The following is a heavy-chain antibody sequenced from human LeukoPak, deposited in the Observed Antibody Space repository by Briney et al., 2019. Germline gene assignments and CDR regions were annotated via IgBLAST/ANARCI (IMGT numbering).Heavy chain of an antibody. J-gene: IGHJ3*02. Sequence: GGSLRLSCAASGFTFDDYGMSWVRQAPGKGLEWVSGINWNGGSTGYADSVKGRFTISRDNAKNSLYLQMNSLRAEDTALYHCARDLRPYYDYVWGSYRRGAFDIWGQGTMVTVSS. D-gene: IGHD3-16*02. CDR3: ARDLRPYYDYVWGSYRRGAFDI. CDR2: INWNGGST. V-gene: IGHV3-20*01. CDR1: GFTFDDYG.